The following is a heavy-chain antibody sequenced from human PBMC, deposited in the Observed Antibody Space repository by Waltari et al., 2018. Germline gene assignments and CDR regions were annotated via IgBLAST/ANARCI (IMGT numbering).Heavy chain of an antibody. V-gene: IGHV3-7*01. CDR2: INQEGSEK. Sequence: EVQVVESGGGLVQPGGSLRLSCAASGFTFTSYWMSWVRQAPGKGPEWVANINQEGSEKNYVDYVKGRFTISRDNAKDSLYLQMNSVRAEDTAVYFCARDHWGPDYWGQGTLVTVSS. CDR1: GFTFTSYW. CDR3: ARDHWGPDY. J-gene: IGHJ4*02. D-gene: IGHD7-27*01.